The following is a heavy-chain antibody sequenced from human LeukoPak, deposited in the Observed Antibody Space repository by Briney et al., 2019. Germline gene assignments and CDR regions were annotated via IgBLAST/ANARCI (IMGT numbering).Heavy chain of an antibody. CDR2: ITVSGDRT. CDR3: ALRYTTSWYLDD. D-gene: IGHD6-13*01. Sequence: GGSLGLSCAASGFTFTTYAMSWVRQAPGKGLEWVSAITVSGDRTYYAGSVRGRFTISRDNSKNTLYLQMNSLRAEDTAVYYCALRYTTSWYLDDWGQGTLVTVSS. V-gene: IGHV3-23*01. CDR1: GFTFTTYA. J-gene: IGHJ4*02.